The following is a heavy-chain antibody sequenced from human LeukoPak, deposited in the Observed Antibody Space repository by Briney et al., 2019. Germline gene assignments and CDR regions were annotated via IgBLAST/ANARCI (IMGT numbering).Heavy chain of an antibody. J-gene: IGHJ3*02. CDR2: ISGSGGST. CDR1: GFTFSSYA. Sequence: GSLRLSCAASGFTFSSYAMSWVRQAPGKGLGGGSAISGSGGSTYYADSVKGRFTISKDNAKNSLYLQMNSLRAEDTAVYYCARKADSSGYPTDAFDIWGQGTMVTVSS. CDR3: ARKADSSGYPTDAFDI. D-gene: IGHD3-22*01. V-gene: IGHV3-23*01.